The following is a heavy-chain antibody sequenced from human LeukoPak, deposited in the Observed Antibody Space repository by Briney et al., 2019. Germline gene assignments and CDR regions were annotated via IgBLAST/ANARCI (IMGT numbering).Heavy chain of an antibody. D-gene: IGHD1-26*01. Sequence: GASVKVSCKASGGTFSSSAISWVRQAPGQGLEWMGRIIPLFGIANYAQKFRGTVTITADKSTSTAYMELSSLRSEDTAVYYCARVEGLGATTVGFDYWGQGTLVTVSS. V-gene: IGHV1-69*04. J-gene: IGHJ4*02. CDR2: IIPLFGIA. CDR1: GGTFSSSA. CDR3: ARVEGLGATTVGFDY.